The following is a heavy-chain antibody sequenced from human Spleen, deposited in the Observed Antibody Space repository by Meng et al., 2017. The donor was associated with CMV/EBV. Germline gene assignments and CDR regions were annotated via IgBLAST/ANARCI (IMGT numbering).Heavy chain of an antibody. CDR3: AKGDSSSPLRYYHFGMDV. Sequence: SLKISCAASGFSFGTYGMHWVRQAPGKGLEWVSGITWNNGDIAYAASVRDRFTISRDNAKKFLYLQMSSLRAEDTALYYCAKGDSSSPLRYYHFGMDVWGQGTTVTVSS. D-gene: IGHD6-6*01. CDR1: GFSFGTYG. J-gene: IGHJ6*02. V-gene: IGHV3-9*01. CDR2: ITWNNGDI.